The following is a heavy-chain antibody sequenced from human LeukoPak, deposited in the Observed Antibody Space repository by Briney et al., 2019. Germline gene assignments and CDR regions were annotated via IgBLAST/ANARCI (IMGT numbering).Heavy chain of an antibody. Sequence: KPSETLSLTCTVSGGSVSSGSYYWSWIRQPPGKGLEWIGYIYYSGSTNYNPSLKSRVTISVDTSKNQFSLKLSSVTAADTAVYYCARVGGYDFWSGYPYDYWGQGTLVTVSS. V-gene: IGHV4-61*01. CDR3: ARVGGYDFWSGYPYDY. CDR2: IYYSGST. J-gene: IGHJ4*02. CDR1: GGSVSSGSYY. D-gene: IGHD3-3*01.